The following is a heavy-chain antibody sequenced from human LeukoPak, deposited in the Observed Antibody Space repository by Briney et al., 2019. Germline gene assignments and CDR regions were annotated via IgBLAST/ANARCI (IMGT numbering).Heavy chain of an antibody. D-gene: IGHD6-13*01. CDR3: ARVGGSSSWYRSSYYYYYYMDV. CDR1: GGAFSSYA. V-gene: IGHV1-69*13. J-gene: IGHJ6*03. Sequence: ASVKVSCKASGGAFSSYAISWVRQAPGQGLEWMGGIIPIFGTANYAQKFQGRVTITADESTSTAYMELSSLRSEDTAVYYCARVGGSSSWYRSSYYYYYYMDVWGKGTTVTISS. CDR2: IIPIFGTA.